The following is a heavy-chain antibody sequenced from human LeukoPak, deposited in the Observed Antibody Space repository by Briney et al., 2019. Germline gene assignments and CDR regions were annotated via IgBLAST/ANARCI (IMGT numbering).Heavy chain of an antibody. J-gene: IGHJ3*02. CDR3: TTEIGDYYDSSGRRVTFDI. D-gene: IGHD3-22*01. CDR2: IKSKTDGGTT. CDR1: GFTFSNAW. V-gene: IGHV3-15*01. Sequence: GGSLRLSCADSGFTFSNAWMSWVRQAPGKGLEWVGRIKSKTDGGTTDYAAPVKGRFTISRDDSKNTLYLQMNSLKTEDTAVYYCTTEIGDYYDSSGRRVTFDIWGQGTMVTVSS.